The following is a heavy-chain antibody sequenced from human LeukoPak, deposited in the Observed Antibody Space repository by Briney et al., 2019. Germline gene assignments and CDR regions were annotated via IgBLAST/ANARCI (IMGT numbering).Heavy chain of an antibody. CDR2: IYHSGST. V-gene: IGHV4-38-2*02. CDR3: ARDGYSYGFSLDY. CDR1: GYSISSGYY. J-gene: IGHJ4*02. D-gene: IGHD5-18*01. Sequence: SETLSLTCAVSGYSISSGYYWGWIRQPPGKGLGWIGIIYHSGSTYYNPSLKSRVTISVDTSKNQFSLKLSSVTAADTAVYYCARDGYSYGFSLDYWGQGTLVTVSS.